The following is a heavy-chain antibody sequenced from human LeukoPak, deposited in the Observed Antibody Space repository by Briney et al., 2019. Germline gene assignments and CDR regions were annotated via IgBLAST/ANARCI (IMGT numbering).Heavy chain of an antibody. D-gene: IGHD4-17*01. Sequence: SVKVSCKASGGTFISYAISWVRQAPGQGLEWMGGIIPIFGTANYAQKFQGRVTITADESTSTAYMELSSPRSEDTAVYYCARGGETSEYDYGDYTASGYYFDYWGQGTLVTVSS. J-gene: IGHJ4*02. CDR3: ARGGETSEYDYGDYTASGYYFDY. CDR1: GGTFISYA. V-gene: IGHV1-69*01. CDR2: IIPIFGTA.